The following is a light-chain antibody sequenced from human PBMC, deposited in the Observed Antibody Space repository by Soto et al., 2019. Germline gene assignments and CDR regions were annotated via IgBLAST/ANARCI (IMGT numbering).Light chain of an antibody. CDR1: QGISSY. J-gene: IGKJ3*01. CDR2: AAS. CDR3: QKYNSAAVT. Sequence: DIQMTQSPSSLSASVGDRVTITCRASQGISSYLAWYQQKPGKVPKLLIYAASTLQSGVPSRISGSGSGTDFTLTISSLQPEDVATYNCQKYNSAAVTFGPGTKVDIK. V-gene: IGKV1-27*01.